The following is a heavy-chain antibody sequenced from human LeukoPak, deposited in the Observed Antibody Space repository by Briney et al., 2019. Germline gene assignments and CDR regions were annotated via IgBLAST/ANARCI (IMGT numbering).Heavy chain of an antibody. Sequence: PGGSLRLSCAASGFSFSNYWMHWVRQAPGKGLVWVSRINSDKSSTRYADSVKGRFTISRDNAKNTLYLQMNSLRAEDTAVYYCARGQDVSWFGELLFYWGQGTLVTVSS. CDR2: INSDKSST. CDR1: GFSFSNYW. J-gene: IGHJ4*02. V-gene: IGHV3-74*01. CDR3: ARGQDVSWFGELLFY. D-gene: IGHD3-10*01.